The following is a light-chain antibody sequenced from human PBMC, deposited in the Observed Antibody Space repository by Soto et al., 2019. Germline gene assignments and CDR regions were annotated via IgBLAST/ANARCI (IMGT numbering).Light chain of an antibody. Sequence: EIVLTQSPGTLSLSPGERATLSCRASQSVSSSYLAWYQQTPGQAPRILIYGASSRATGIPDRFSGSGSGTDFSLTISRLEPEDFAVYYCQHYGNSPITFGQGTRLEIK. V-gene: IGKV3-20*01. J-gene: IGKJ5*01. CDR3: QHYGNSPIT. CDR2: GAS. CDR1: QSVSSSY.